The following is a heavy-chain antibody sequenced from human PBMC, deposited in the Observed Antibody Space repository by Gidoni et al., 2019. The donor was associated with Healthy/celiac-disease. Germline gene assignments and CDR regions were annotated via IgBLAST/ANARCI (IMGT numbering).Heavy chain of an antibody. CDR1: GYTFTSYG. Sequence: QVQLVQSGAEVKKPGASVKVSCKASGYTFTSYGISWVRQAPGQGLEWMGWISAYNGNTNSAQKLQGRVTMTTDTSTSTAYMELRSLRSDDTAVYYCARRIVYSGSYLFPTSYYFDYWGQGTLVTVSS. D-gene: IGHD1-26*01. CDR2: ISAYNGNT. CDR3: ARRIVYSGSYLFPTSYYFDY. J-gene: IGHJ4*02. V-gene: IGHV1-18*01.